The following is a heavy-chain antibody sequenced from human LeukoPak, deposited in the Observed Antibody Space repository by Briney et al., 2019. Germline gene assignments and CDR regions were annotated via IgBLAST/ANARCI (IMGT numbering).Heavy chain of an antibody. CDR3: AKRPYSGSYYDY. Sequence: PGGSLRLSCAASGFTFSSYAMSWVRQAPGKGLEWVSAISGSGGSTYYADSVKGWFTISRDNSKNTLYLQMNSLRAEDTAVYYCAKRPYSGSYYDYWGQGTLVTVSS. CDR1: GFTFSSYA. CDR2: ISGSGGST. V-gene: IGHV3-23*01. J-gene: IGHJ4*02. D-gene: IGHD1-26*01.